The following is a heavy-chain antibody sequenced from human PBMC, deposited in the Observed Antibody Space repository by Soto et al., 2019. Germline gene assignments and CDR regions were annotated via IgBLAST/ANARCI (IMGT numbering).Heavy chain of an antibody. D-gene: IGHD3-3*01. CDR3: AKFHTPSLRFLEWLTDFDY. Sequence: GGSLRLSCAASGVTFSNAWMNWVRQAPGKGLEWVGRIKSKTDGGTTDYAAPVKGRFTISRDDSKNTLYLQMNSLRAEDTAVYYCAKFHTPSLRFLEWLTDFDYWGQGTLVTVSS. CDR1: GVTFSNAW. CDR2: IKSKTDGGTT. V-gene: IGHV3-15*07. J-gene: IGHJ4*02.